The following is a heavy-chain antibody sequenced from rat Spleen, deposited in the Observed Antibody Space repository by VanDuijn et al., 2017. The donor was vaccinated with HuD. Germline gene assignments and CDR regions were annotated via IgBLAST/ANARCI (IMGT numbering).Heavy chain of an antibody. Sequence: EVQLQESGPGLVKPSQSLSLTCSVTGYSITSNYWAWIRKFPGNKMEWMGYISYSGSTSYNPSLKSRISIIRDTSKNQFFLQVNSVTTEDTATYYCARVSWDDFDYWGQGVMVTVSS. V-gene: IGHV3-1*01. D-gene: IGHD1-2*01. CDR2: ISYSGST. J-gene: IGHJ2*01. CDR3: ARVSWDDFDY. CDR1: GYSITSNY.